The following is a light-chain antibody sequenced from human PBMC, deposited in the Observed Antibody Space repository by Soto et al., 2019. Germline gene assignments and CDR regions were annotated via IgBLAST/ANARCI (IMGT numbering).Light chain of an antibody. V-gene: IGKV3-15*01. CDR1: QSVSSN. CDR2: GAS. CDR3: QQRSDWPLT. J-gene: IGKJ4*01. Sequence: IVMTQSPATLPVSPGERSTLSCRASQSVSSNLAWYQQKPGQAPRFLIYGASTRATGIPARFSGSGSETKFTLTISSLQSEDFAVYYCQQRSDWPLTFGGGTKVDIK.